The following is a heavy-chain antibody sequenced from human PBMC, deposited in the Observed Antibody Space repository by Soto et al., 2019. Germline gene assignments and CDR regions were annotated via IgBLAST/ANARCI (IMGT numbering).Heavy chain of an antibody. CDR2: IYYSGST. V-gene: IGHV4-39*01. CDR1: GGSISSISYS. Sequence: SDTLSLTCTVVGGSISSISYSWGWIRQPPGKGLEWIGSIYYSGSTYYNPSLKSRVTISVDTSKNQFSLKLSSVTAADTAVYYCARHDLATILGSWYFDLWGRGTLVT. CDR3: ARHDLATILGSWYFDL. J-gene: IGHJ2*01. D-gene: IGHD5-12*01.